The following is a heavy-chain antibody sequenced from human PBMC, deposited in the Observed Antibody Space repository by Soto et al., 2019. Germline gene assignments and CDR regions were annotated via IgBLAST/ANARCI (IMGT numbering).Heavy chain of an antibody. CDR2: ISGSGGST. J-gene: IGHJ6*02. D-gene: IGHD2-21*01. CDR3: AKGIEYYYYGMDV. CDR1: GFTFSSYA. V-gene: IGHV3-23*01. Sequence: SLRLSCAASGFTFSSYAMSWVRQAPGKGLEWVSAISGSGGSTYYADSVKGRFTISRDNSKNTLYLQMNSLRAEDTAVYYCAKGIEYYYYGMDVWGQGTTVTVSS.